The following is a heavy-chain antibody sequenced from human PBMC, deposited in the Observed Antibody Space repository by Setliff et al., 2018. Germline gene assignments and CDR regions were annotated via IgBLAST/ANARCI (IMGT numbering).Heavy chain of an antibody. J-gene: IGHJ4*02. D-gene: IGHD3-16*01. CDR2: ISPYSGET. Sequence: GASVKVSCKTSGFSSTTFGFSWVRQAPGQGLEWMGWISPYSGETNYAQKFQDRLSVTADTSSKTTYMELRSPTSDDTAVYFCTRSRAPRVVLAADFDFWGQGTLVTVSS. V-gene: IGHV1-18*01. CDR1: GFSSTTFG. CDR3: TRSRAPRVVLAADFDF.